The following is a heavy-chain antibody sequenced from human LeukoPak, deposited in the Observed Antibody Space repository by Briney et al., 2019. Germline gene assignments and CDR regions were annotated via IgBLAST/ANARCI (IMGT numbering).Heavy chain of an antibody. CDR1: GYTFINYG. CDR3: ARDARFGELWHLDY. J-gene: IGHJ4*02. Sequence: GASVKVSCKASGYTFINYGISWVRQAPGLGLEWMGWISTYNRNTNYAQKLQGRVTMTTDTSTSTAYMEVRSLRSDDTAVYYCARDARFGELWHLDYWGQGTLVTVSS. CDR2: ISTYNRNT. D-gene: IGHD3-10*01. V-gene: IGHV1-18*01.